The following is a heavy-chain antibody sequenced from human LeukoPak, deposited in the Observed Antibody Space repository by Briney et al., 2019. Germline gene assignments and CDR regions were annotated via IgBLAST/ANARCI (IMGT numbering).Heavy chain of an antibody. CDR1: GGSFSGYY. V-gene: IGHV4-34*01. CDR3: AREMRRGPATALVPFDY. CDR2: VNHSGST. J-gene: IGHJ4*02. Sequence: SETLSLTCAVYGGSFSGYYWSWIRQPPGKGLEWIGEVNHSGSTNYNPSLKSRVTISVDTSKNQFSLKLSSVTAADTAVYYCAREMRRGPATALVPFDYWGQGTLVTVSS. D-gene: IGHD2-21*02.